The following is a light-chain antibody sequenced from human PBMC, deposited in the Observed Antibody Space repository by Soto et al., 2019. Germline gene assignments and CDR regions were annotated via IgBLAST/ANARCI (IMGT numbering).Light chain of an antibody. Sequence: SSELTQPPSVSVSPGQTASITCSGDKLGDKYAYWYQQRPSQSPVLVIYQDTKRPSGIPERFSGSNSGYTATLTISGTQAMDEADYYCQAWDSSTGVFGTGTKVTVL. CDR2: QDT. CDR1: KLGDKY. V-gene: IGLV3-1*01. CDR3: QAWDSSTGV. J-gene: IGLJ1*01.